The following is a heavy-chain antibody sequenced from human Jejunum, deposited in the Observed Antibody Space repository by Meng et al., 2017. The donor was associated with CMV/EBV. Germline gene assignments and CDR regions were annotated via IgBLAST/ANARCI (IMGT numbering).Heavy chain of an antibody. D-gene: IGHD2-15*01. CDR1: TFSNYA. CDR2: ISGSGGTT. J-gene: IGHJ6*02. V-gene: IGHV3-23*01. CDR3: AKATDIVVVVAAYGLDV. Sequence: TFSNYAMTWVRQAPGKGLEWVSAISGSGGTTPYADSVKGRFTISRDNSNNTLYLQMNGLRAEDTAKYYCAKATDIVVVVAAYGLDVWGQGTTVTVSS.